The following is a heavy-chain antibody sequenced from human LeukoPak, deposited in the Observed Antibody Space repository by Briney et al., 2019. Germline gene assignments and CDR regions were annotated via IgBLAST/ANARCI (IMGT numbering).Heavy chain of an antibody. Sequence: SETLSLTCTVSGDSISRNHWSWIRQPPGKRLEWIGYISHSGSTNYNPSLKSRITISADRSQNQFSLKVNSVTAADTAVYYFTRGAKDDANWRYYMDNWGRGILVSVS. J-gene: IGHJ4*02. CDR1: GDSISRNH. CDR2: ISHSGST. V-gene: IGHV4-59*01. CDR3: TRGAKDDANWRYYMDN. D-gene: IGHD1-1*01.